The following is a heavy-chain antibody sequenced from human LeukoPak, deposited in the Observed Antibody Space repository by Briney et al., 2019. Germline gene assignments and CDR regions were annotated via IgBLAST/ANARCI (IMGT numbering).Heavy chain of an antibody. Sequence: ASVKVSCTASGGTFSSYAISSVRPAPGQGLEWMGGLIPIFGTANYAQKFQGRVTITAVKSTSTAYMELSSLRSEDTAVYYCASPPHRRGYSYGYDAFDIWGQGTMVTVSS. D-gene: IGHD5-18*01. CDR2: LIPIFGTA. CDR3: ASPPHRRGYSYGYDAFDI. V-gene: IGHV1-69*06. CDR1: GGTFSSYA. J-gene: IGHJ3*02.